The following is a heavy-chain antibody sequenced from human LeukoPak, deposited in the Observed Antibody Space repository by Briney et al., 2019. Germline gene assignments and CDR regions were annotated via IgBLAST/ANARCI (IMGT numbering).Heavy chain of an antibody. V-gene: IGHV1-2*02. CDR1: GYTFTGYY. J-gene: IGHJ6*02. D-gene: IGHD3-22*01. Sequence: ASVKVSCKASGYTFTGYYMHWVRQAPGQGLEWMGWINPNSGGTNYAQKLQGRVTMTTDTSTSTAYMELRSLRSDDTAVYYCARDRFTMIVVVAPYYYYGMDVWGQGTTVTVSS. CDR2: INPNSGGT. CDR3: ARDRFTMIVVVAPYYYYGMDV.